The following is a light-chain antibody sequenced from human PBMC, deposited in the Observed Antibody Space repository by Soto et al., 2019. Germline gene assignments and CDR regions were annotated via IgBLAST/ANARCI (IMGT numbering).Light chain of an antibody. CDR3: AAWDASLSAVV. J-gene: IGLJ2*01. Sequence: QSVLTQQPSASGAPGQRVTISCAGGISNIGSSTVNWYQQLPGMAPKLLMYKDNQRLSGVPDRFSASKSDTSASLAISGLQSDDEADYYCAAWDASLSAVVFGGGTKLTVL. CDR2: KDN. CDR1: ISNIGSST. V-gene: IGLV1-44*01.